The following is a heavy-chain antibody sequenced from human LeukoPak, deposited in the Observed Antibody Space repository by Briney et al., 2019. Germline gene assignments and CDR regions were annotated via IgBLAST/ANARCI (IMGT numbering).Heavy chain of an antibody. CDR2: MNPITGST. Sequence: ASVKVSCKASGYTFSDYDINWVRQAAGQGLEWMGWMNPITGSTGYVQKFRGRIIMTRDTSITTAFKELTSLTSDDSAIYYCARVKRFPTVWFDPWGQGTLVSVSS. J-gene: IGHJ5*02. CDR3: ARVKRFPTVWFDP. CDR1: GYTFSDYD. V-gene: IGHV1-8*01. D-gene: IGHD3-10*01.